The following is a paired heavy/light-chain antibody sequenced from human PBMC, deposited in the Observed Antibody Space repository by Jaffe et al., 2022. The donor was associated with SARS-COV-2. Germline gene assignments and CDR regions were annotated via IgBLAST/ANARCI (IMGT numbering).Heavy chain of an antibody. J-gene: IGHJ6*02. V-gene: IGHV3-15*01. Sequence: EVQLVESGGGLIEPGGSLRLSCVASGFTFSNIWMNWVRQAPGKGLEWVGRINSKTDGGTTDYAAPVKGRFTISRDDSKNTVYLQMNGLKTEDTAMYYCSTALHFGVVVYGMDLWGQGTTVTVSS. D-gene: IGHD3-3*01. CDR1: GFTFSNIW. CDR2: INSKTDGGTT. CDR3: STALHFGVVVYGMDL.
Light chain of an antibody. CDR3: MQVLQTPHT. CDR1: QSLLHSNGYNY. CDR2: LGS. V-gene: IGKV2-28*01. J-gene: IGKJ4*01. Sequence: DVVMTQPPLSLPVTPGEPASISCRSSQSLLHSNGYNYLDWYLQKPGQSPQLLIYLGSNRASGVPDRFSGSGSGIDFTLKISRVEAEDVGVYYCMQVLQTPHTFGGGTKVEIK.